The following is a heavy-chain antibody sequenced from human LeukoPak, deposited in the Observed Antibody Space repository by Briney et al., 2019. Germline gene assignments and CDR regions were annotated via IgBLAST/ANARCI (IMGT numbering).Heavy chain of an antibody. CDR1: GFTFEHYW. V-gene: IGHV3-7*03. CDR3: ESTTGP. D-gene: IGHD1-7*01. CDR2: IKGDGSKK. Sequence: HPGGSLRLSCAASGFTFEHYWMRWVRQAPGKGLEWVATIKGDGSKKDYVDSVRGRFTVSIDNAKNSLYLQMSSLRVEDTAIYYCESTTGPWGQGTLVTVSS. J-gene: IGHJ5*02.